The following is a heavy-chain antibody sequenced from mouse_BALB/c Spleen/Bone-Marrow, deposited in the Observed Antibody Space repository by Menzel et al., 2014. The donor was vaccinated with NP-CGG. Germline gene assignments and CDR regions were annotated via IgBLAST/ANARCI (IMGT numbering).Heavy chain of an antibody. Sequence: VHLVESGPGLVHPSQSLSITCTVSGFSLTSYDIHWVRQSPGKGLEWLGVIWSGGSTDYNAAFISRLSISKDNSKSQVFFKMYSLQADDTAIYYCARKSSYDGFHTMDQWGQETSVTVSS. CDR3: ARKSSYDGFHTMDQ. D-gene: IGHD2-3*01. V-gene: IGHV2-4-1*01. CDR2: IWSGGST. J-gene: IGHJ4*01. CDR1: GFSLTSYD.